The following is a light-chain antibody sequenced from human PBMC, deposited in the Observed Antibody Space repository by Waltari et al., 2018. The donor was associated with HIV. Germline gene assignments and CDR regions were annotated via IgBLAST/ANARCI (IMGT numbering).Light chain of an antibody. Sequence: SYVLTQPPSASVAPGKTAALTRGGANLGTNSVHWYQHRPGQAPLLVHYEDTDRPSGIPERFSGSASWNTATLTVNSVEAGDEADYYCQVWDTDTDHWVFGGGTRLTVL. CDR1: NLGTNS. J-gene: IGLJ3*02. CDR2: EDT. CDR3: QVWDTDTDHWV. V-gene: IGLV3-21*03.